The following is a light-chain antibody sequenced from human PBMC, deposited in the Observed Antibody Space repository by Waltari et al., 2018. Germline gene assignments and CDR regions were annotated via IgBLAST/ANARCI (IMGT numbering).Light chain of an antibody. CDR2: AAS. J-gene: IGKJ2*01. Sequence: EIVLTQSPGTLSLSPGERATLFCRASQSIASSDLTWYQQKPGQAPRLLIYAASSRATDIPDRFSGGGSGTDFTLTISRLEPEDFAVYYCQHYGSSPAYTFGQGTKLELK. CDR1: QSIASSD. CDR3: QHYGSSPAYT. V-gene: IGKV3-20*01.